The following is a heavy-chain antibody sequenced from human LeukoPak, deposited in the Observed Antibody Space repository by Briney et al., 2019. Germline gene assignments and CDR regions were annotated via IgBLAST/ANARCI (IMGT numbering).Heavy chain of an antibody. J-gene: IGHJ5*02. CDR1: GSSFTNYW. V-gene: IGHV5-51*01. CDR2: IYPGDSDT. D-gene: IGHD6-19*01. Sequence: ESLKICCQVFGSSFTNYWIGWVRQIPEKGLEWMGIIYPGDSDTRYSPSFQGQVTISTDKSLNTAYLQWSSLKASDTAMYYCATGGSSGWYFWFDPWGQGTLVTVSS. CDR3: ATGGSSGWYFWFDP.